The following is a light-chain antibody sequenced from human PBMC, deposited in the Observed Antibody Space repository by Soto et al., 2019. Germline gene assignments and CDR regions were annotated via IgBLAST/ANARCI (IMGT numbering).Light chain of an antibody. V-gene: IGLV1-40*01. J-gene: IGLJ2*01. CDR3: QSYDTSLSGVI. Sequence: QSVLTQTPSVSGAPGQTITMSCTGSSSNIGAGYDVHWYQQLPGAAPRLLIYADNNRPSGVPDRFSASNSGTSASLAITGLQGEDEAVYYCQSYDTSLSGVIFGAGTKVTVL. CDR2: ADN. CDR1: SSNIGAGYD.